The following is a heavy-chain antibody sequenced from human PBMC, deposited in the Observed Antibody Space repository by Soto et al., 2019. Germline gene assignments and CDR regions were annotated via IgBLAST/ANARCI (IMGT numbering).Heavy chain of an antibody. CDR1: GYTFPGYY. CDR2: INPNSGGT. CDR3: ARDRSSSWYGMDV. Sequence: VSVKVSCKASGYTFPGYYMHWVRQAPGQGLEWMGWINPNSGGTNYAQKFQGWVTMTRDTSISTAYMELSRLRSDDTAVYYCARDRSSSWYGMDVWGQGTTVTVSS. J-gene: IGHJ6*02. V-gene: IGHV1-2*04. D-gene: IGHD6-13*01.